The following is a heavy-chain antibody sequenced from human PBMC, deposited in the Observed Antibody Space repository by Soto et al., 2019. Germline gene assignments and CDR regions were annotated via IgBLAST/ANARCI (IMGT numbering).Heavy chain of an antibody. CDR2: ISAYNGNT. CDR3: ARDHVAVAGYNWFDP. V-gene: IGHV1-18*01. J-gene: IGHJ5*02. D-gene: IGHD6-19*01. Sequence: EASVKVSCKASGYTFTSYGISWVRQAPGQGLEWMGWISAYNGNTNYAQKLQGRVTMTTDTSTSTAYMELRSLRSDDTAVYYCARDHVAVAGYNWFDPWGQGTLVTVSS. CDR1: GYTFTSYG.